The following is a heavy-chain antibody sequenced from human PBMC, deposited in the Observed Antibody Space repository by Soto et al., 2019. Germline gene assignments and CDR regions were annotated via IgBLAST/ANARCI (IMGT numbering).Heavy chain of an antibody. CDR3: PEYSSSQSYYYGMDV. Sequence: PPETLSLTCTFSVGSISISSYDWGWIRQPPGKGLEWIGSIYYSGSTYYNPSLKSRVTISVDTSKNQFSLKLSSVTAADAAVYYCPEYSSSQSYYYGMDVWGQGTTVTVSS. D-gene: IGHD6-6*01. CDR2: IYYSGST. J-gene: IGHJ6*02. CDR1: VGSISISSYD. V-gene: IGHV4-39*01.